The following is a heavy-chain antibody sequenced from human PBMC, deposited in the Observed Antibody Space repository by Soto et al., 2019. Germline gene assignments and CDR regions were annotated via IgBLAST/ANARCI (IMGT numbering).Heavy chain of an antibody. CDR1: GGSVSGGSYQ. Sequence: QVQLQESGPGLVKPSETLSLTCTVSGGSVSGGSYQWTWIRQPPGKGLEWIGYIHVSGSTNDNPSLKGRVTMSIDTSKNQFSLKLSSVTAADTAVYYCARDGHGMDVWGQGTKVTVSS. CDR3: ARDGHGMDV. CDR2: IHVSGST. J-gene: IGHJ6*02. V-gene: IGHV4-61*01.